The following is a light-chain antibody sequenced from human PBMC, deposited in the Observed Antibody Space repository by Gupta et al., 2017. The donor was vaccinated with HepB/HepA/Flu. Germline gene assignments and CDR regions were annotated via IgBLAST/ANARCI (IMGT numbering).Light chain of an antibody. CDR2: GAS. CDR3: QHYGSSPPVT. CDR1: QSVSSSY. Sequence: EIVLTPSPGTLSLSPAERASLSCRASQSVSSSYLAWYQQNPGQSPRLLMYGASSRVTGVPDRFSGSGSGTDVTLTISRLEPEDFAVYYCQHYGSSPPVTFGQGTRLETK. V-gene: IGKV3-20*01. J-gene: IGKJ5*01.